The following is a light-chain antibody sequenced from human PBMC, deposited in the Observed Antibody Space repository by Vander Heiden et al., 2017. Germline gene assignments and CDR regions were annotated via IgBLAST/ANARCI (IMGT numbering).Light chain of an antibody. CDR2: SNS. CDR3: AACDESRKAVL. J-gene: IGLJ2*01. V-gene: IGLV1-44*01. CDR1: TANIGNNN. Sequence: QSGLTQPPSAPGTPGQRVTISCSGRTANIGNNNVHWFQHVPGTAPRLIIFSNSPRPAGVPDRFSGSKSGSSASLAITGLQSDDEADFYCAACDESRKAVLFGGGTRLTVL.